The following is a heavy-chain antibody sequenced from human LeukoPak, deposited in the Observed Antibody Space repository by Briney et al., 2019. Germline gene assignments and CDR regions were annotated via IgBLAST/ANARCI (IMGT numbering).Heavy chain of an antibody. CDR2: ISAYNGNT. CDR3: ARGPRGYSGYGRDYYMDV. V-gene: IGHV1-18*01. CDR1: GYTFTSYG. Sequence: GASVKVSCKASGYTFTSYGISWVRQAPGQGLEWMGWISAYNGNTNYAQKLQGRVTITRNTSISTAYMELSSLRSEDTAVYYCARGPRGYSGYGRDYYMDVWGKGTTVTVSS. D-gene: IGHD5-12*01. J-gene: IGHJ6*03.